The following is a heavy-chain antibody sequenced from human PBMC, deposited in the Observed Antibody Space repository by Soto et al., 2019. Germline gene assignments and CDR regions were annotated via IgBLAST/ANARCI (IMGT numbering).Heavy chain of an antibody. CDR2: IKQDGSET. D-gene: IGHD7-27*01. CDR1: GFSFSSHW. CDR3: ARAETNWAY. Sequence: EVQLVESGGGLVQPGGSLRLSCAASGFSFSSHWMSWVSQAPGKGLEWVANIKQDGSETQYVDSVKGRFTISRDNAQNSLYLQMNCLRAEDTAVYYCARAETNWAYCGQGTLVTVSS. V-gene: IGHV3-7*01. J-gene: IGHJ4*02.